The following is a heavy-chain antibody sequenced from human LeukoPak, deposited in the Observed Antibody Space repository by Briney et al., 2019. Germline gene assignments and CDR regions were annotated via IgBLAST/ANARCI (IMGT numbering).Heavy chain of an antibody. CDR3: AREPPGDYGDYVENYGKDV. CDR2: ISTNGGST. J-gene: IGHJ6*02. CDR1: GFTFSSYA. Sequence: SGGSLRLSCAASGFTFSSYAMHWVRQAPGKGLEYVSGISTNGGSTSYANSVKGRFIISRDNSKNTVYLQMGSLRAEDMAVYYCAREPPGDYGDYVENYGKDVWGQGTTVTVSS. V-gene: IGHV3-64*01. D-gene: IGHD4-17*01.